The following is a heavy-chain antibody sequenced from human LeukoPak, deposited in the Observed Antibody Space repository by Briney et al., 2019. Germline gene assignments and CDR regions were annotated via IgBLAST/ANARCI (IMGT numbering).Heavy chain of an antibody. D-gene: IGHD3-22*01. J-gene: IGHJ3*02. CDR1: GYTFTSYD. Sequence: ASVKVSCKASGYTFTSYDIKWMRQATGQGLEWMGWMNPNSGNTGYAQKFQGRVTMTRNTSISTAYMELSSLRSEDTAVYYCARGRLESFSYYYDSSGYYSDAFDIWGQGTMVTVSS. V-gene: IGHV1-8*01. CDR3: ARGRLESFSYYYDSSGYYSDAFDI. CDR2: MNPNSGNT.